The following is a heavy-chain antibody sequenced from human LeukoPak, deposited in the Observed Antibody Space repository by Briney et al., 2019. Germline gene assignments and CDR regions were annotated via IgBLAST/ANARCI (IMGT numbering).Heavy chain of an antibody. CDR2: IYYSGST. J-gene: IGHJ4*02. V-gene: IGHV4-59*08. CDR1: GGSISSYY. D-gene: IGHD1-14*01. Sequence: SETLSLTCTVSGGSISSYYWSWIRQPPGKGLEWIGYIYYSGSTNYNPSLKSRVTISVDTSKNQFSLKLSSVTAADTAVYYCARHLYNSPLDYWGQGTLVTVSS. CDR3: ARHLYNSPLDY.